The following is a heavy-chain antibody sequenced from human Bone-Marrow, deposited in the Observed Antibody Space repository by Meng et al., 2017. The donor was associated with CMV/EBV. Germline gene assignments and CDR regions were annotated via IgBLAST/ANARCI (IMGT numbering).Heavy chain of an antibody. CDR2: ISGSGGST. CDR3: ARDVGGLGYYGMDV. Sequence: GESLKISCAASRFTFSSYWMNWVRQAPGKGLEWVSAISGSGGSTYYADSVKGRFTISRDNSKNTLYLQMNSLRAEDTAVYYCARDVGGLGYYGMDVWGQGTTVTVSS. J-gene: IGHJ6*02. V-gene: IGHV3-23*01. CDR1: RFTFSSYW. D-gene: IGHD3-16*01.